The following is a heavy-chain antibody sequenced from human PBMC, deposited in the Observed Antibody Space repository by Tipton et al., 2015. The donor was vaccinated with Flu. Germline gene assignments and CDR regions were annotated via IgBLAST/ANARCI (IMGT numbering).Heavy chain of an antibody. Sequence: TLSLTCTVPGGSISSYYSSWIRQPPGKGLEWIGYIYYSGSTNYNPSLKSRVTISVDTSKNQFSLKLSSVTAADTAVYYCARRGEKSRTANSYYFDYWGQGTLVTVSS. CDR3: ARRGEKSRTANSYYFDY. CDR1: GGSISSYY. D-gene: IGHD3-16*01. J-gene: IGHJ4*02. V-gene: IGHV4-59*01. CDR2: IYYSGST.